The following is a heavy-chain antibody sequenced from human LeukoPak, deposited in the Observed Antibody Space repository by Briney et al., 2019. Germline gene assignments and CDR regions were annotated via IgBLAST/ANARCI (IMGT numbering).Heavy chain of an antibody. Sequence: GGSLRLSCVASGFTFSSYSMNWVRQAPGKGLEWVSSISSSSSYIYYADSVKGRFTISRDNAKNSLYLQMNSLRAEDTAVYYCARAPTYYYDSSPVVAAFDIWGQGTMVTVSS. V-gene: IGHV3-21*01. CDR3: ARAPTYYYDSSPVVAAFDI. CDR1: GFTFSSYS. D-gene: IGHD3-22*01. J-gene: IGHJ3*02. CDR2: ISSSSSYI.